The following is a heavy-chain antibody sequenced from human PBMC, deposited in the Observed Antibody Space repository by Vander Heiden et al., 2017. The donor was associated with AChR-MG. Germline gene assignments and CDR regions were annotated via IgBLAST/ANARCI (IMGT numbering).Heavy chain of an antibody. D-gene: IGHD6-13*01. CDR3: ARGPPYSRPGLDY. CDR1: GFTFSSYS. V-gene: IGHV3-21*01. CDR2: ISSSSSYI. J-gene: IGHJ4*02. Sequence: EVQLVESGGGLVQPGGSLRLSCAASGFTFSSYSMNWVRQAPGKGLEWVSSISSSSSYIYYADSVKGRFTISRDNAKNSLYLQMNSLRAEDTAVYYCARGPPYSRPGLDYWGQGTLVTVSS.